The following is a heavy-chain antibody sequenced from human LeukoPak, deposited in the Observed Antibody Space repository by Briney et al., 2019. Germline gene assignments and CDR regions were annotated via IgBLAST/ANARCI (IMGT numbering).Heavy chain of an antibody. V-gene: IGHV4-59*01. J-gene: IGHJ5*02. CDR1: GGSISNSY. D-gene: IGHD3-16*02. Sequence: SETLSLTCTVSGGSISNSYWSWIRQPPGKGLEWSGYIYYSGSTNYNPSLKSRVTISVDTSKNQFSLKLGSVTAADTAVYYCARDRWQNWFDPWGQGTLVTVSS. CDR3: ARDRWQNWFDP. CDR2: IYYSGST.